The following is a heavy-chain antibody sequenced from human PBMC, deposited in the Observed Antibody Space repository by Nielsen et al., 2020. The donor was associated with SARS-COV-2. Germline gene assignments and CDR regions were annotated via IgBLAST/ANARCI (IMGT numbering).Heavy chain of an antibody. V-gene: IGHV3-53*01. CDR1: GFTVSSNY. CDR3: ARDEGFGEFNWFDP. Sequence: GESLKISCAASGFTVSSNYMSWVRQAPGKGLEWVSVIYSGGSTYYADSVKGRFTISRDNAKNSLYLQMNSLRAEDTAVYYCARDEGFGEFNWFDPWGQGTLVTVSS. CDR2: IYSGGST. D-gene: IGHD3-10*01. J-gene: IGHJ5*02.